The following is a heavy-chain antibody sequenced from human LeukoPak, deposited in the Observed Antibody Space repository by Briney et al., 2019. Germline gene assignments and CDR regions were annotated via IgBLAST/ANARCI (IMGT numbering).Heavy chain of an antibody. J-gene: IGHJ4*02. V-gene: IGHV1-69*04. Sequence: SVKVSCKASGGTFSSYAISWVRQAPGQGLEWMGRIISIFGIANYAQKFQGRVTITADKSTSTAYMELSRLRSEDTAVYYCARETSGYDWSGYSTFDYWGQGTLVTVSS. CDR1: GGTFSSYA. CDR2: IISIFGIA. CDR3: ARETSGYDWSGYSTFDY. D-gene: IGHD3-3*01.